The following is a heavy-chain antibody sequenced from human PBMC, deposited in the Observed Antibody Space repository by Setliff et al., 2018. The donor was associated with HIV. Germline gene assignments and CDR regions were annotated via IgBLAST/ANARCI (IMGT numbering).Heavy chain of an antibody. V-gene: IGHV3-23*01. CDR1: GFTFSNAW. D-gene: IGHD2-15*01. CDR3: TTRNSGYFDY. Sequence: PGGSLRLSCAASGFTFSNAWMNWVRQAPGKGLEWVSDITGRGGTTFYADSVKSRFTTSRDTNTLYLQMNSLRAEDTAMYYCTTRNSGYFDYWGQGTLVTVSS. CDR2: ITGRGGTT. J-gene: IGHJ4*02.